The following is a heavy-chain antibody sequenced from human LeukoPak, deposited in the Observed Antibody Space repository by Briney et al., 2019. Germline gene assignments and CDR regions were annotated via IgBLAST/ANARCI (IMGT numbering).Heavy chain of an antibody. CDR2: INAGNGNT. Sequence: ASVKVSCKASGYTFTRYAMHWVRQAPGQRLEWMGWINAGNGNTKYSQKFQGRVTITRDTSASTAYMELSSLRSEDTAVYYCARDAGNLWFGELLDYWGQGTLVTVSS. D-gene: IGHD3-10*01. CDR1: GYTFTRYA. CDR3: ARDAGNLWFGELLDY. V-gene: IGHV1-3*01. J-gene: IGHJ4*02.